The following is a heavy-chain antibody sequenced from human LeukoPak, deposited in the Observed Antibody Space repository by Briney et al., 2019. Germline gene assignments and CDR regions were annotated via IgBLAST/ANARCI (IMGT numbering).Heavy chain of an antibody. D-gene: IGHD2-15*01. CDR3: TRRYCTATNCYSFDY. CDR2: ISGTSGYI. V-gene: IGHV3-21*01. CDR1: GFTFSTYS. J-gene: IGHJ4*02. Sequence: PGGSLRLSCAASGFTFSTYSMNWVRQAPGKGLEWVSSISGTSGYISYTDSVKGRFTIPRDNAKNSLYLQMNSLRAEDTAVYYCTRRYCTATNCYSFDYWGQGTLVTVSS.